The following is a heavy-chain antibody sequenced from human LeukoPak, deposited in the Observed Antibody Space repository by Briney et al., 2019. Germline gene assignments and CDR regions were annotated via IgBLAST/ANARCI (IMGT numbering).Heavy chain of an antibody. D-gene: IGHD6-13*01. CDR2: IYYSGST. J-gene: IGHJ5*02. CDR3: VRERSAAAGILNWFDP. V-gene: IGHV4-39*02. CDR1: GGSSSSSKYY. Sequence: SETLSLTCTVSGGSSSSSKYYWGWIRQPPGKGLEWIGSIYYSGSTYYNPSLKSRVTISVDTSKNQFSLKLSSVTAADTAVYYCVRERSAAAGILNWFDPWGQGTLVTVSS.